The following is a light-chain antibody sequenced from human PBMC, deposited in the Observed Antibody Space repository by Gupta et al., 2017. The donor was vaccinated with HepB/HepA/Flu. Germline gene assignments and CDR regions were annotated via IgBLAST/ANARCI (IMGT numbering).Light chain of an antibody. CDR3: QQYKSYPIT. V-gene: IGKV1-5*03. CDR2: KAS. J-gene: IGKJ5*01. Sequence: DIQMTQSPPTLSTSVGDRVTITCRASQSIDSWLAWYQQKPGKAPKLLIYKASSLESGIPSSFSGSGSGTEFTLTISSLQPDDFATYYCQQYKSYPITFGQGTRLEIK. CDR1: QSIDSW.